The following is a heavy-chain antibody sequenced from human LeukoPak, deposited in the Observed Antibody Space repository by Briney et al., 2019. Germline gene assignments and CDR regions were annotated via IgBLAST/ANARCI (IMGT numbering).Heavy chain of an antibody. CDR3: ARRLTQYDCFDP. CDR1: GDSASSNSVT. V-gene: IGHV6-1*01. CDR2: TYYRSTWYN. Sequence: SQTLSLTCAISGDSASSNSVTWNWIRQSPSRGLELLGRTYYRSTWYNDYAVSVRGRITVNPDTSKNQFSLHLNSVTPEDTAVYYCARRLTQYDCFDPWGQGILVTVSS. D-gene: IGHD2-2*01. J-gene: IGHJ5*02.